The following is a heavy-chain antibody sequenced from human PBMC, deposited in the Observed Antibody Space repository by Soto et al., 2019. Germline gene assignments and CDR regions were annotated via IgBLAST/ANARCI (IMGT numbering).Heavy chain of an antibody. J-gene: IGHJ6*02. CDR1: GYSFTSYW. CDR3: ASLGGDYNRYYYGMDV. CDR2: IYPGDSDT. D-gene: IGHD4-17*01. V-gene: IGHV5-51*01. Sequence: GESLKISCKGSGYSFTSYWIGWVRQMPGKGLEWMGIIYPGDSDTRYSPSFQGQVTISADKSISTPYLQWSSLKASDTAMYYCASLGGDYNRYYYGMDVWGQGTMVTVSS.